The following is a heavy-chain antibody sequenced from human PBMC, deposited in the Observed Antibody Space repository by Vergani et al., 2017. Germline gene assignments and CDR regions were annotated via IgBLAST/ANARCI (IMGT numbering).Heavy chain of an antibody. CDR2: IKQDGSEK. J-gene: IGHJ4*02. CDR3: AREIGDYGDYGYYFDY. CDR1: GFTFSSYW. D-gene: IGHD4-17*01. V-gene: IGHV3-7*01. Sequence: EVQLVESGGGLVQPGGSLRLSCAASGFTFSSYWMSWVRQAPGKGLEWVANIKQDGSEKYYVDSVKGRFTIARDNAKNSLYLQMNSLRAEDTAVYYCAREIGDYGDYGYYFDYWGQGTLVTVSS.